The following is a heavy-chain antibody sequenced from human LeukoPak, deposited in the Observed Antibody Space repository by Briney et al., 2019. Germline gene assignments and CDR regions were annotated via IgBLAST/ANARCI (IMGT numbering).Heavy chain of an antibody. CDR1: GYSFTNYW. CDR2: IYPGDSDT. CDR3: ARSRVSMHFGDY. Sequence: RGESLKISCKGSGYSFTNYWIAWVRQMPGNGLEWMGTIYPGDSDTKYSPSFRGQVTISADKSTTTAYLQWNSLKASDTAMYYCARSRVSMHFGDYWGQGSLVTVSS. D-gene: IGHD2-21*01. V-gene: IGHV5-51*01. J-gene: IGHJ4*02.